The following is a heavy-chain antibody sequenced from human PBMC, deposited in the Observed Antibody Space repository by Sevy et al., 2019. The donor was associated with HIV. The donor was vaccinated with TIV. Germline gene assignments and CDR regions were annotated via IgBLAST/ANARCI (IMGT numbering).Heavy chain of an antibody. CDR2: IYYSWST. J-gene: IGHJ4*02. CDR3: ARSYCSGGSCYPAEFDY. V-gene: IGHV4-31*03. Sequence: SETLSLTCTVSGGSISSGGYYWSWIRQHPGKGLEWIGYIYYSWSTYYNPSLKSRVTISVDTSKNQFSLKLSSVTAADTAVYYCARSYCSGGSCYPAEFDYWGQGTLVTVSS. CDR1: GGSISSGGYY. D-gene: IGHD2-15*01.